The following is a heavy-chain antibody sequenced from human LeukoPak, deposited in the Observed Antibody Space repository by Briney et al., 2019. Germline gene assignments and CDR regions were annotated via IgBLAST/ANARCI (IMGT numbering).Heavy chain of an antibody. D-gene: IGHD2-15*01. V-gene: IGHV3-23*01. Sequence: GGSLRLSCAASGFTFSSYSMNWVRQAPGKGLEWVSAISGSGGSTYYADSVKGRFTISRDNSKNTLYLQMNSLRAEDTAVYYCAKDFCSGGSCYSFDAFDIWGQGTMVTVSS. J-gene: IGHJ3*02. CDR1: GFTFSSYS. CDR2: ISGSGGST. CDR3: AKDFCSGGSCYSFDAFDI.